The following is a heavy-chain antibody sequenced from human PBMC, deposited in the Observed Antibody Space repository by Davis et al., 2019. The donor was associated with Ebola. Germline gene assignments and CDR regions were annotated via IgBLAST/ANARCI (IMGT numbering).Heavy chain of an antibody. CDR3: ARDRKPMVRGDYFDY. Sequence: ASVKVSCKASGYTFTSYYMHWVRQAPGQGLEWMGIINPSGGSTSYAQKFQGRVTMTRDTSTSTVYMELSSLRSEDTAVYYCARDRKPMVRGDYFDYWGQGTLVTVSS. CDR2: INPSGGST. V-gene: IGHV1-46*03. D-gene: IGHD3-10*01. CDR1: GYTFTSYY. J-gene: IGHJ4*02.